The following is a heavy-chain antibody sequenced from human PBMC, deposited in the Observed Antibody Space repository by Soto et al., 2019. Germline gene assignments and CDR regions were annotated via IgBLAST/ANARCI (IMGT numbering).Heavy chain of an antibody. CDR3: AYLPCSGGSCYWFSYSGMDV. D-gene: IGHD2-15*01. CDR1: GFSLSTSGVG. J-gene: IGHJ6*02. CDR2: IYWDDDK. V-gene: IGHV2-5*02. Sequence: QITLKESGPTLVKPTQTLTLTCTFSGFSLSTSGVGVAWIRQPPGKALEWLALIYWDDDKRYRPSLETRLTITKDSYKNQVVLTMTNIDSVDTATYYFAYLPCSGGSCYWFSYSGMDVWGQGTTVTVSS.